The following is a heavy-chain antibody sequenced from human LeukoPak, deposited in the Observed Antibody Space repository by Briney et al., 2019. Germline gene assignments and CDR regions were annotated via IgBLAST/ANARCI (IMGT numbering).Heavy chain of an antibody. Sequence: SETLSLTCTVSGGSISSSSYYWGWIRQPPGKGLEWIGSIYYSGSTYYNPSLKSRVTISVDTSKNQFSLKLSSVTAADTAVYYCARLTRLHIVVVPAARGGWFDPWGQGTLVTVSS. CDR1: GGSISSSSYY. CDR3: ARLTRLHIVVVPAARGGWFDP. J-gene: IGHJ5*02. D-gene: IGHD2-2*01. V-gene: IGHV4-39*07. CDR2: IYYSGST.